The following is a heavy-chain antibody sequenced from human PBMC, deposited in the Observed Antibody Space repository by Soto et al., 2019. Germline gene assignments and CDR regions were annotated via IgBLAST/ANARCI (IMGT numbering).Heavy chain of an antibody. CDR2: IYSSGST. D-gene: IGHD3-10*02. CDR3: ARVQRCSDWFDP. J-gene: IGHJ5*02. V-gene: IGHV4-4*07. CDR1: GGDLSTYY. Sequence: QVQIQESGPGLVKPSETLSLTCTVSGGDLSTYYWTWIRRPAGKGLEWIGRIYSSGSTKYKPSLKSRGSMSLDTSKNQCDLRLSSVTAADTSVYYCARVQRCSDWFDPWGQGTLVTVSS.